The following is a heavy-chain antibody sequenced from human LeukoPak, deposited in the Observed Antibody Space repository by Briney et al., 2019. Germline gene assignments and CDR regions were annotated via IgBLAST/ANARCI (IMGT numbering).Heavy chain of an antibody. D-gene: IGHD4-11*01. J-gene: IGHJ3*02. V-gene: IGHV4-61*02. CDR3: ARWSRLQPNAFDI. CDR2: IYTSGST. CDR1: GGSISSGDYY. Sequence: PSETLSLTCTVSGGSISSGDYYWSWIRQPPGKGLEWIGRIYTSGSTNYNPSLKSRVTISVDTSKNQFSLKLSSVTAADTAVYYCARWSRLQPNAFDIWGQGTMVTVSS.